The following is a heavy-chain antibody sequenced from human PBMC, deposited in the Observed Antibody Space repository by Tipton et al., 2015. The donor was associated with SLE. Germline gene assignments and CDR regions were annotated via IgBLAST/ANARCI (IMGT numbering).Heavy chain of an antibody. CDR3: ASSSAMVRGVIRYDAFDI. Sequence: SLRLSCAASGFTFSSYGMHWVRQAPGKGLEWVANIKQDGSEKYYVDSVKGRFTISRDNAKNSLYLQMNSLRAEDTAVYYCASSSAMVRGVIRYDAFDIWGQGTMVTVSS. V-gene: IGHV3-7*01. CDR2: IKQDGSEK. CDR1: GFTFSSYG. J-gene: IGHJ3*02. D-gene: IGHD3-10*01.